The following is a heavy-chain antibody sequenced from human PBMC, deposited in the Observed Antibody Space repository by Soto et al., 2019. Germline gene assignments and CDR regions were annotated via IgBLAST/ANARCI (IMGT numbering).Heavy chain of an antibody. D-gene: IGHD1-26*01. CDR2: IYSGGST. CDR3: ARVELLSAFDI. Sequence: EVQLVETGGGLIQPGGSLRLSCAASGFTVSSNYMSWVRQAPGKGLEWVSVIYSGGSTYYADSVKGRFTISGDNSKNTLYLQMNSLRAEDTAVYYCARVELLSAFDIWGQGTMVTVSS. CDR1: GFTVSSNY. J-gene: IGHJ3*02. V-gene: IGHV3-53*02.